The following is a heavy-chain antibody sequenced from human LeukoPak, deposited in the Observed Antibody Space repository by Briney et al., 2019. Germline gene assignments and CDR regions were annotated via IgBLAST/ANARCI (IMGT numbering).Heavy chain of an antibody. J-gene: IGHJ4*02. V-gene: IGHV3-30*02. Sequence: GGSLRLSCAASGFTFSSYAMSWVRQAPGKGLEWVAFIWSDATNKYYADFVKGRFTISRDNSKNILYLQMNSLRAEDTAVYYCANQCGGSCSFDYWGQGAQVIVSS. D-gene: IGHD2-21*01. CDR2: IWSDATNK. CDR3: ANQCGGSCSFDY. CDR1: GFTFSSYA.